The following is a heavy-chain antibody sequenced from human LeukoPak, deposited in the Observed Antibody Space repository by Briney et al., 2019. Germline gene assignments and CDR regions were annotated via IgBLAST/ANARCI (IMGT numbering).Heavy chain of an antibody. CDR3: ARGGKHIVVVPAFYYGMDV. CDR1: GGSISSGDYY. D-gene: IGHD2-2*01. V-gene: IGHV4-30-4*01. CDR2: IYYSGST. Sequence: SETLSLTCTVSGGSISSGDYYWSWIRQPPGKGLEWIGYIYYSGSTYYNPSLKSRVTISVDTSKNQFSLKLSSVTAADTAVYYCARGGKHIVVVPAFYYGMDVWGKGTTVTVSS. J-gene: IGHJ6*04.